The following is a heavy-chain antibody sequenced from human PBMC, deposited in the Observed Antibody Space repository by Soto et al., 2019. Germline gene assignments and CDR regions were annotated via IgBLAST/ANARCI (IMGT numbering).Heavy chain of an antibody. CDR2: IHSSGST. CDR1: CGSISTFY. V-gene: IGHV4-59*01. CDR3: ARDSTWGVGYFDF. Sequence: SETLSLTCTVSCGSISTFYWSWIRQPPGKALEWIGYIHSSGSTNYNPSLKSRVAISVDTAKNQFSLKLSSVTAADTAVYYCARDSTWGVGYFDFWGQGTLVTVSS. D-gene: IGHD3-16*01. J-gene: IGHJ4*02.